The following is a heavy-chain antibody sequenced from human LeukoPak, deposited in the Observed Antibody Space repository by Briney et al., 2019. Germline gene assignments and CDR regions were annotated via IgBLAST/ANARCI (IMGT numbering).Heavy chain of an antibody. J-gene: IGHJ4*02. CDR3: ARGQYNTRDFDY. D-gene: IGHD1-14*01. V-gene: IGHV4-34*01. CDR1: GGSISSYY. CDR2: VNHSGST. Sequence: SETLSLTCTVSGGSISSYYWSWIRQPPGKGLEWIGEVNHSGSTNYNPSLKSRVTISVDTSKNQFSLKLSSVTAADTAVFYCARGQYNTRDFDYWGQGTLVTVSS.